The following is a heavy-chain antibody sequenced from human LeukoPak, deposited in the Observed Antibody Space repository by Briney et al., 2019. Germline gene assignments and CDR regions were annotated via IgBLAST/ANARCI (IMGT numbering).Heavy chain of an antibody. J-gene: IGHJ3*02. CDR3: ASPGVWTAAIDHDAFDI. Sequence: SETLSLTCTVSGGSISSYYWSWIRQPPGKGLEWIGYIYYSGSTNYNPSLKSRVTISVDTSKNQFSLKLSSVTAADTAVYYCASPGVWTAAIDHDAFDIWGQGTMVTVSS. CDR2: IYYSGST. V-gene: IGHV4-59*01. CDR1: GGSISSYY. D-gene: IGHD2-2*01.